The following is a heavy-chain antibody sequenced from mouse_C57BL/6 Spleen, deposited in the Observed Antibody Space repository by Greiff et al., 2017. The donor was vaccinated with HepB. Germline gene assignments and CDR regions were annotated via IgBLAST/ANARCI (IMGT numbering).Heavy chain of an antibody. D-gene: IGHD2-1*01. V-gene: IGHV5-6*02. Sequence: EVKVVESGGDLVKPGGSLKLSCAASGFTFSSYGMSWVRQTPDKRLEWVATISSGGSYTYYPDSVKGRFTISRDNAKNTLYLQMSSLKSEDTAMYYCARRGGNPWFAYWGQGTLVTVSA. CDR3: ARRGGNPWFAY. CDR2: ISSGGSYT. CDR1: GFTFSSYG. J-gene: IGHJ3*01.